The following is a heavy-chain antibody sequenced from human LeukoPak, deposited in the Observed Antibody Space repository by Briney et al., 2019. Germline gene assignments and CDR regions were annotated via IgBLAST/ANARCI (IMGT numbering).Heavy chain of an antibody. CDR3: AKRGVVIRGILVIGYHQEAYHYDF. J-gene: IGHJ4*02. CDR2: ISEGGGSI. D-gene: IGHD3-10*01. Sequence: GGSLRLSCVVSGMSLTNYGMTWVRQAPGKGLEWVSYISEGGGSITYADSVKGRFTISRDTSLNTLYLQMNNLRAEDTAVYFCAKRGVVIRGILVIGYHQEAYHYDFWGQGVLVTVSS. V-gene: IGHV3-23*01. CDR1: GMSLTNYG.